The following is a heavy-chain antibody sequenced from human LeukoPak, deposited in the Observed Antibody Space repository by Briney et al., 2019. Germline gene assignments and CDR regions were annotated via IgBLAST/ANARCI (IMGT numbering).Heavy chain of an antibody. V-gene: IGHV1-69*13. CDR3: ARDIAAAGGDAFDI. Sequence: GASVKLSRTASGGTFSSYAISWVRQAPGQGLGWVGGIIPIFGTANYAQKFQGRVTITADEPTSTAYMELSSLRSEDTAVYYCARDIAAAGGDAFDIWGQGTMVTVSS. D-gene: IGHD6-13*01. J-gene: IGHJ3*02. CDR1: GGTFSSYA. CDR2: IIPIFGTA.